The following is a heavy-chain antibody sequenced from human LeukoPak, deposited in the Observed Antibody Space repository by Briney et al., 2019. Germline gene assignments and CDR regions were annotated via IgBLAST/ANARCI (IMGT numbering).Heavy chain of an antibody. J-gene: IGHJ5*02. CDR3: AGLKSLDQ. D-gene: IGHD5/OR15-5a*01. V-gene: IGHV3-21*01. CDR2: ISTTGTFM. CDR1: GFTFSNYD. Sequence: GGSLRLSCAASGFTFSNYDLNWVRQAPGKWLEWVSSISTTGTFMYYADSVKGRFTISRDNAKNSLYLQMNSLTGEDTAVYYCAGLKSLDQWGQGTLVTVSS.